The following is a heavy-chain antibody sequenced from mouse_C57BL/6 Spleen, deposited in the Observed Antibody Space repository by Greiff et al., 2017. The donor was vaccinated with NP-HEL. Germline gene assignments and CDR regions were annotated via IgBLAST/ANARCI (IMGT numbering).Heavy chain of an antibody. CDR3: ARNKDSSGYQYYFDY. Sequence: VQLQQPGAELVRPGSSVKLSCKASGYTFTSYWMDWVKQRPGQGLEWIGNIYPSDSETHYNQKFKDKATLTVDKSSSTAYMQLSSLTSEDSAVYYCARNKDSSGYQYYFDYWGQGTTLTVSS. CDR2: IYPSDSET. CDR1: GYTFTSYW. V-gene: IGHV1-61*01. D-gene: IGHD3-2*02. J-gene: IGHJ2*01.